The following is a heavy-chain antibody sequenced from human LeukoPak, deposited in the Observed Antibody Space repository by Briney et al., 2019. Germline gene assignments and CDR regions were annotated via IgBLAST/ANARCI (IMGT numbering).Heavy chain of an antibody. J-gene: IGHJ6*03. CDR3: WKDNSLGFLSGYYYYYYYMDV. CDR1: GFTFSSYG. CDR2: IRYDGSNK. Sequence: GGSLRLSCAASGFTFSSYGMHWVRQAPGKGLEWVAFIRYDGSNKYYADSVKGRFTISRDNSKNTLYLQMNSLRAEDTAVYYCWKDNSLGFLSGYYYYYYYMDVWGKGTTVNISS. V-gene: IGHV3-30*02. D-gene: IGHD3-9*01.